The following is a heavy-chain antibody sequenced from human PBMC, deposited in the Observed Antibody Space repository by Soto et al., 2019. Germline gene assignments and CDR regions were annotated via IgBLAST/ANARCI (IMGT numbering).Heavy chain of an antibody. D-gene: IGHD6-19*01. CDR1: GFSFSTNW. V-gene: IGHV3-74*01. CDR3: ARGPTGWYRFDY. Sequence: EVQLVESGGVLVQPGGSLRLSCAASGFSFSTNWMHWVRQVPGKGLVWVSRLSRDGSSANYADSVKGRFTISRDNAKNTLYLQMNSLTAEDTAIYYCARGPTGWYRFDYWGQGTLVTVSS. CDR2: LSRDGSSA. J-gene: IGHJ4*02.